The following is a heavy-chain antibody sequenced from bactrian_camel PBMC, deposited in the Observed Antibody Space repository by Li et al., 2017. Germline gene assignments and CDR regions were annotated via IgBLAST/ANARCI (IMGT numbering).Heavy chain of an antibody. D-gene: IGHD7*01. J-gene: IGHJ4*01. CDR3: TKDSTDGGWASTY. V-gene: IGHV3S1*01. Sequence: HVQLVESGGGLVQPGGSLRLSCAESGFTFSVYYMHWVRQVPGKGLEWVSTIKSDDGDTEYADSVKGRFTISRDNAKNTLYLLLNSLKTEDTAMYYCTKDSTDGGWASTYWGQGTQVTVS. CDR1: GFTFSVYY. CDR2: IKSDDGDT.